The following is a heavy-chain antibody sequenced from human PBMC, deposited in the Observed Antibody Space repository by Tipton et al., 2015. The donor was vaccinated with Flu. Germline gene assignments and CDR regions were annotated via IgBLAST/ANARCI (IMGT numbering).Heavy chain of an antibody. V-gene: IGHV3-21*01. CDR1: GFTFSSYS. Sequence: SLRLSCAASGFTFSSYSMNWVRQAPGKGLEWVSSISSSSSYIYYADSVKGRFTISRDNAKNSLYLQMNSLRAEDTAVYYCARDLYSSSWLSPYYYYGMDVWGQGTTVTVSS. D-gene: IGHD6-13*01. J-gene: IGHJ6*02. CDR3: ARDLYSSSWLSPYYYYGMDV. CDR2: ISSSSSYI.